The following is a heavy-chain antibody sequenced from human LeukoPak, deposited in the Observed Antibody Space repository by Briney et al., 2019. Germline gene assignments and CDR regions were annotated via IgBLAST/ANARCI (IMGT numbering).Heavy chain of an antibody. CDR1: GYTFTGYY. CDR3: ARVWQWLLPYFDY. CDR2: INPNSGGT. V-gene: IGHV1-2*02. D-gene: IGHD6-19*01. J-gene: IGHJ4*02. Sequence: ASVKVSCKASGYTFTGYYMHWVRQAPGQGLEWMGWINPNSGGTNYAQKFQGRVTMTRDTSISTAYMELSRLRSDDTAVYYCARVWQWLLPYFDYWGQGTLVTVSS.